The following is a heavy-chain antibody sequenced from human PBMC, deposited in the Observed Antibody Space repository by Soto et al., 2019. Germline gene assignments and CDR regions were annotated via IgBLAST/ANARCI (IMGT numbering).Heavy chain of an antibody. J-gene: IGHJ5*02. Sequence: GGSLRLSCAASGFTFTSYAMSWVRQAPGKGLEWVSAISGSGGSTYYADSVKGRFTISRDNSKNTLYLQMNSLRAEDTAVYYCAKHRLVLPREPFIDPWGQGTLVTVSS. CDR3: AKHRLVLPREPFIDP. CDR2: ISGSGGST. D-gene: IGHD6-19*01. CDR1: GFTFTSYA. V-gene: IGHV3-23*01.